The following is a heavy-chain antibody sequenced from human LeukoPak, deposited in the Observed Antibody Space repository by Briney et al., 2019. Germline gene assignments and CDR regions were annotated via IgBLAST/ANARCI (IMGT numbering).Heavy chain of an antibody. Sequence: PSETLSLTCAVSGGSITSGDYSWSWIRQPPGQGLEWIGYIYHSGSTYYNPSPKSRVTISVDGSKNQFSLKLSSVTAADTAVYYCARVWSSFPYYFDYWGQGTLVTVSS. CDR1: GGSITSGDYS. V-gene: IGHV4-30-2*01. CDR3: ARVWSSFPYYFDY. J-gene: IGHJ4*02. CDR2: IYHSGST. D-gene: IGHD1-26*01.